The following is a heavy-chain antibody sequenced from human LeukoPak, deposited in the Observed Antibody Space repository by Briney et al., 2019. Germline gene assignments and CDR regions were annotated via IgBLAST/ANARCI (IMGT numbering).Heavy chain of an antibody. CDR2: ISGSGTIT. D-gene: IGHD2-2*01. J-gene: IGHJ4*02. Sequence: GGSLRLSCAXSGFTFTDYAMNWVRQAPGKGLEWVSTISGSGTITYYADSVKGRFTISRDNAKNSLYLQMNSLRAEDTAVYYCANHLACGSTSCPSFDYWGQGTLVTVSS. CDR3: ANHLACGSTSCPSFDY. CDR1: GFTFTDYA. V-gene: IGHV3-23*01.